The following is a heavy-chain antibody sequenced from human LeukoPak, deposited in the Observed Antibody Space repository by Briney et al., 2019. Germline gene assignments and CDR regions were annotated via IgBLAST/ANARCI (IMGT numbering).Heavy chain of an antibody. CDR2: INHSGST. CDR3: ARGRSWYPIDY. CDR1: GGSFGGYY. Sequence: SETLSLTCAVYGGSFGGYYWSWIRQPPGKGLEWIGEINHSGSTNYNPSLKSRVTISVDTSKNQFSLKLSSVTAADTAVYYCARGRSWYPIDYWGQGTLVTVSS. J-gene: IGHJ4*02. V-gene: IGHV4-34*01. D-gene: IGHD6-13*01.